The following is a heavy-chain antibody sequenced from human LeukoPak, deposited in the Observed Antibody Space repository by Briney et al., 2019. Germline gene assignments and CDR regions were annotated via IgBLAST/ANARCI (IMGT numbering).Heavy chain of an antibody. D-gene: IGHD6-19*01. CDR1: GFTFDSYA. Sequence: GGSLRLSCAASGFTFDSYAMTWVRQAPGKGLEWVSTVSASGAGTYFADSVKGRFTISRDNSKNTLYLQMNYLRAEDTAVYYCANNGGVAVAGSFDNWGQGTLVTVSS. V-gene: IGHV3-23*01. CDR3: ANNGGVAVAGSFDN. CDR2: VSASGAGT. J-gene: IGHJ4*02.